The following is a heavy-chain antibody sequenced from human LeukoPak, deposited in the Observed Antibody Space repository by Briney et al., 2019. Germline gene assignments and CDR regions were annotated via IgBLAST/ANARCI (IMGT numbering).Heavy chain of an antibody. D-gene: IGHD6-19*01. CDR3: ARDGGWGLYFDY. V-gene: IGHV3-48*03. CDR1: GFTFSSYE. Sequence: QSGGSLRLSCTASGFTFSSYEMNWVRQAPGKGLEWVSYIDTSDTNIYYADSVKGRFTISRDNAKSSLYLQMNSLRAEYTAVYYCARDGGWGLYFDYWGQGTLVTVSS. J-gene: IGHJ4*02. CDR2: IDTSDTNI.